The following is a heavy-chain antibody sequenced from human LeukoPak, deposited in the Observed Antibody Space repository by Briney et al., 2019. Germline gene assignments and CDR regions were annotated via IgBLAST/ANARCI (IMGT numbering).Heavy chain of an antibody. V-gene: IGHV4-34*01. CDR2: INHSGST. Sequence: SGTLSLTCAVYGGSFSGYYWSWIRQPPGKGLEWIGEINHSGSTNYNPSLKSRVTISVDTSKNQFSLKLSSVTAADTAVYYCARVLGHDSSGYPRGEFDYWGQGTLVTVSS. CDR3: ARVLGHDSSGYPRGEFDY. J-gene: IGHJ4*02. D-gene: IGHD3-22*01. CDR1: GGSFSGYY.